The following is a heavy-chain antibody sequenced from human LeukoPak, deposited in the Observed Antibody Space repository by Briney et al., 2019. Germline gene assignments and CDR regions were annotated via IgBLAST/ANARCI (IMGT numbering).Heavy chain of an antibody. Sequence: GGSLRLSCAASGFTFSIYSMNWVRQAPGKGLEWVSSISSSSSYIYYADSVKGRFTISRDNAKNSLYLKMNTLRAEDTAVYYCAREGGSQLWFYFDYWGQGTLVTVSS. CDR3: AREGGSQLWFYFDY. CDR1: GFTFSIYS. D-gene: IGHD5-18*01. J-gene: IGHJ4*02. V-gene: IGHV3-21*01. CDR2: ISSSSSYI.